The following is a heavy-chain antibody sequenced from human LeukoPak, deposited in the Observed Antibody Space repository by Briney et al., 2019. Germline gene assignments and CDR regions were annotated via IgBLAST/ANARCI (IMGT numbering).Heavy chain of an antibody. CDR3: ARDLYGSGSLYDY. V-gene: IGHV3-20*04. CDR2: IIWNGGSK. Sequence: WSLRLSCAASGFTFDDYGMSWVRQAPGKGLEWVSGIIWNGGSKGYADSVKGRFTISRDNAKNSLYLQMNSLRDEDTALYYCARDLYGSGSLYDYWGQGTLVTVSS. D-gene: IGHD3-10*01. J-gene: IGHJ4*02. CDR1: GFTFDDYG.